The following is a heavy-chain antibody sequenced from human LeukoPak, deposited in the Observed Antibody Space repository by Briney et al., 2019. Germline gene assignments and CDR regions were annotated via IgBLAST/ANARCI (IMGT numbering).Heavy chain of an antibody. V-gene: IGHV3-30-3*01. D-gene: IGHD3-22*01. CDR1: GFTFSSYA. Sequence: PGGSLRLSCAASGFTFSSYAMHWVRQAPGKGLEWVAVISYDGSNKYYADSVKGRFTISRDNSKNTLYLQMNSLRAEDTAVYYCARDQDYYDSSGSIGSFDYWGQGTLVTVSS. J-gene: IGHJ4*02. CDR3: ARDQDYYDSSGSIGSFDY. CDR2: ISYDGSNK.